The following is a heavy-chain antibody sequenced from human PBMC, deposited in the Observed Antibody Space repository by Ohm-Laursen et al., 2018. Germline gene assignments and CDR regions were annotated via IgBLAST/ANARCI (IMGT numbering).Heavy chain of an antibody. Sequence: PSQTLSLTCTVSGGSISSYYWSWVRQPAGKGLEWIGRVYTTGSTNYNPSLKSRVAMSVDTSKNQFSLYLSSVAAADTAVYYCARFGGIADYSYGMDVWGQGTTVTVSS. D-gene: IGHD3-16*01. CDR2: VYTTGST. CDR1: GGSISSYY. J-gene: IGHJ6*02. V-gene: IGHV4-4*07. CDR3: ARFGGIADYSYGMDV.